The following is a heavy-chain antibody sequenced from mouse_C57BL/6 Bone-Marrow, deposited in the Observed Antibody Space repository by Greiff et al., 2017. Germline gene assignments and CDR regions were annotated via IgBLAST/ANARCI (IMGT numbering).Heavy chain of an antibody. D-gene: IGHD2-1*01. CDR2: IYPRSGNT. CDR3: ANLLWYFDV. Sequence: QVQLKQSGAELARPGASVKLSCKASGYTFTSYGISWVKQRTGQGLEWIGEIYPRSGNTYYNEKFKGKATLTADKSSSTAYMELRSLTSEDSAVYFCANLLWYFDVWGTGTTVTVSS. CDR1: GYTFTSYG. J-gene: IGHJ1*03. V-gene: IGHV1-81*01.